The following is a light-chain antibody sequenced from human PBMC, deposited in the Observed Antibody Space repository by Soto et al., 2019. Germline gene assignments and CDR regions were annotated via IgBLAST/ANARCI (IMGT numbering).Light chain of an antibody. CDR3: SSYTSSSAPHVV. J-gene: IGLJ2*01. Sequence: QSALTQPASVSGSPGQSITISCTGTSSDIGAYNYVSWYQQHPGKAPKLIIYEVSNRPSGVSNRFSGSKSGNTASLTISGLQAEDEADYYCSSYTSSSAPHVVFGGGTKVTVL. V-gene: IGLV2-14*01. CDR2: EVS. CDR1: SSDIGAYNY.